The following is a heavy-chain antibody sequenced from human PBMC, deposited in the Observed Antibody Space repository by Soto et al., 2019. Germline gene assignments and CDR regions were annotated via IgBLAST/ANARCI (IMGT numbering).Heavy chain of an antibody. CDR2: IYYSGST. CDR3: ARYGSGSSVWCDP. J-gene: IGHJ5*02. Sequence: SETLSLTCTVSGGSISSYYWSWIRQPPGKGLEWIGYIYYSGSTNYNPSLKSRATISVDTSKNQFSLKLSSVTAADTAVYYCARYGSGSSVWCDPWGQGTLVTVS. D-gene: IGHD3-10*01. CDR1: GGSISSYY. V-gene: IGHV4-59*01.